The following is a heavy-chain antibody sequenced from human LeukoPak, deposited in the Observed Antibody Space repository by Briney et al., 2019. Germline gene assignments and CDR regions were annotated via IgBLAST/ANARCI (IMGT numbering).Heavy chain of an antibody. CDR1: GFTFSSNG. D-gene: IGHD5-12*01. J-gene: IGHJ4*02. CDR3: ARAGIVATIVMFDY. V-gene: IGHV3-21*01. Sequence: GGSLRLSCAASGFTFSSNGMNWVRQAPGKGLGWVSSISSSSNYIYYADSVKGRFTISRDNAKKSLFLQMNSLRAEDTAVYYCARAGIVATIVMFDYWGQGTLVTVSS. CDR2: ISSSSNYI.